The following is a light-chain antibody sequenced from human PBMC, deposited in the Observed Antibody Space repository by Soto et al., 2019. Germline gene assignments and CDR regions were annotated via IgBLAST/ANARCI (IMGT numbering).Light chain of an antibody. CDR2: EVN. Sequence: QSALTQPPSASGSPGQSVAISCTGTSSDVGGYNYVSWYQQHPGKAPKLMIYEVNKRPSGVPDRFSGSKSGNTASLTVSGLQAEDEADYYCSSYAGSRNVFGTGTKVT. V-gene: IGLV2-8*01. CDR3: SSYAGSRNV. CDR1: SSDVGGYNY. J-gene: IGLJ1*01.